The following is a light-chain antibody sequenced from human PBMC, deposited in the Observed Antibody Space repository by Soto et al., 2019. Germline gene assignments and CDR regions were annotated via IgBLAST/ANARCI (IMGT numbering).Light chain of an antibody. CDR2: DAS. J-gene: IGKJ4*01. Sequence: EIVLTQSPATLSMSPGERATLSCRASQTIGTYLAWYQQKPGQAPRLLIYDASTKATGIPARFSGSGSGTDFTLIISSLEPEDFAVYYCQQRSSGPWLTFGGGTKVEIK. V-gene: IGKV3-11*01. CDR1: QTIGTY. CDR3: QQRSSGPWLT.